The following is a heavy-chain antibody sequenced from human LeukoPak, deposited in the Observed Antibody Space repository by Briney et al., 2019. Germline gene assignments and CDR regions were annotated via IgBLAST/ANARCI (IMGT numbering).Heavy chain of an antibody. CDR3: ARRVTMVRGTPNGMDV. V-gene: IGHV4-39*01. J-gene: IGHJ6*02. Sequence: PSETLSLTCTVSGGSISSSDYYWVWIRQPPGKGLEWIGTIYYSGSTYYSPSLKSRVTISVDTSKNQFSLMLNSVTAADTAVYYCARRVTMVRGTPNGMDVWGQGTTVTVSS. CDR2: IYYSGST. CDR1: GGSISSSDYY. D-gene: IGHD3-10*01.